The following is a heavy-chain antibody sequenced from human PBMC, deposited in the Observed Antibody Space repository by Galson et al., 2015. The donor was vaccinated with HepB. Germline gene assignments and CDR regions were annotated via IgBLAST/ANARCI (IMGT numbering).Heavy chain of an antibody. CDR2: ISHSGTTV. CDR1: GFTFSDYY. D-gene: IGHD2-15*01. CDR3: ARGLGGY. J-gene: IGHJ4*02. Sequence: SLRLSCAASGFTFSDYYMRRMRQAPGKGLEWLSYISHSGTTVYHADSLKGRFSIPRDNAKNSLYLQMNSLRAEDTAVYYCARGLGGYWGQGTLVTVSS. V-gene: IGHV3-11*01.